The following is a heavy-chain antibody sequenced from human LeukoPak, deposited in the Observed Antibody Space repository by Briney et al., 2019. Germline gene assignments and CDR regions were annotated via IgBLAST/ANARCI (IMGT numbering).Heavy chain of an antibody. V-gene: IGHV3-23*01. Sequence: GGSLRLSCAASGFTFNNYALSWVRQAPGKGLEWISAISGVGGNTYYADSVKGRFTISRDNSKNSLYLQMNSLRAEDTAVYYCARDKGADEGSKFDYWGQGTLVTVSS. CDR2: ISGVGGNT. CDR3: ARDKGADEGSKFDY. D-gene: IGHD1-26*01. CDR1: GFTFNNYA. J-gene: IGHJ4*02.